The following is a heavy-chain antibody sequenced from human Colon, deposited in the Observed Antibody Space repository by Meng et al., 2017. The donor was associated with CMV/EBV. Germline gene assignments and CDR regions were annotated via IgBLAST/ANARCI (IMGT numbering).Heavy chain of an antibody. CDR1: GYIFTNYY. V-gene: IGHV1-2*06. CDR3: ARDSISNSRDYYFDY. CDR2: INPNRGGT. Sequence: ASVKVSCKASGYIFTNYYIHWVRQAPGQGLEWMGRINPNRGGTNYAQNFQGRVTMTRDTAISTVYMDLSSLKSDDTAVYYCARDSISNSRDYYFDYWGQGTLVTVSS. D-gene: IGHD4-23*01. J-gene: IGHJ4*02.